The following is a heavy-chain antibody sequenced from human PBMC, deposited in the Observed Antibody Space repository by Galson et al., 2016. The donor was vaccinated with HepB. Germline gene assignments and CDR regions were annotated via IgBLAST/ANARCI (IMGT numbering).Heavy chain of an antibody. V-gene: IGHV3-23*01. CDR2: INDSGGT. J-gene: IGHJ4*02. D-gene: IGHD1-1*01. Sequence: SLRLSCAASGFTLSSYGMSWVRQAPGKGLEWVALINDSGGTYYADSVRGRFTISRDSSKNTLYLQINSLRAEDTAVYYCAKELGNDYWGQGTLVTVSS. CDR1: GFTLSSYG. CDR3: AKELGNDY.